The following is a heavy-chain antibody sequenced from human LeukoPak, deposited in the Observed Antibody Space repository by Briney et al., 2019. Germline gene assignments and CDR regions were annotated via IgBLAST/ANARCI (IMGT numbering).Heavy chain of an antibody. CDR2: ISGSGGST. V-gene: IGHV3-23*01. CDR1: GFTFSSYG. Sequence: PGGSLRLSCAASGFTFSSYGMSWVRQAPGKGLEWVSAISGSGGSTYYADSVKGRFTISRDNSKNTLYLQMNSLRAEDTAVYYCAKDQRRTMIVVVITQFDYWGQGTLVTVSS. J-gene: IGHJ4*02. D-gene: IGHD3-22*01. CDR3: AKDQRRTMIVVVITQFDY.